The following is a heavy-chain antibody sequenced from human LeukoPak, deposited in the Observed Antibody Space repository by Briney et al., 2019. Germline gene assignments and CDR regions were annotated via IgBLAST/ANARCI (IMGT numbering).Heavy chain of an antibody. D-gene: IGHD6-13*01. CDR2: IYHSGST. V-gene: IGHV4-30-2*01. CDR3: ARHLMWQQLAFDY. Sequence: SETLSLTCAVSGGSISSGGYSWSWIRQPPGKGLEWIGYIYHSGSTYYNPSLKSRVTISVDTSKNQFSLKLSSVTAADTAVYYCARHLMWQQLAFDYWGQGTLVTVSS. J-gene: IGHJ4*02. CDR1: GGSISSGGYS.